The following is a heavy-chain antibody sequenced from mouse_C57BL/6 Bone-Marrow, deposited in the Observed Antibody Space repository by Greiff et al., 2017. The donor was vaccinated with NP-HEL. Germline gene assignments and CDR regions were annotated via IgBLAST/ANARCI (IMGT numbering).Heavy chain of an antibody. Sequence: QVQLQQSGAELVKPGASVKISCKASGYAFSTYWMNWVKQRPGKGLEWIGQIYPRDGDTNYNGQFKGKVSLTADKSSSTAYMQLSSLTSEDSAVYYCARGDYGSSRFGYAMDYWGQGTSVTVSS. V-gene: IGHV1-80*01. J-gene: IGHJ4*01. CDR1: GYAFSTYW. D-gene: IGHD1-1*01. CDR3: ARGDYGSSRFGYAMDY. CDR2: IYPRDGDT.